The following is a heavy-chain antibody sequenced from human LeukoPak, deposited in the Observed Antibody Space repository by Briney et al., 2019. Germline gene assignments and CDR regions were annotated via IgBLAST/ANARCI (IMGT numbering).Heavy chain of an antibody. CDR1: GYSFTSYW. CDR2: IYPGDSAT. Sequence: GESPKTCRQGSGYSFTSYWIGGVPQMPGKGLEWMGIIYPGDSATRYSPSFQGQVTISADKSISTAYLQWSSLKASDTAMYYCARESSLDYWGQGTVVTVSS. J-gene: IGHJ4*02. V-gene: IGHV5-51*01. CDR3: ARESSLDY.